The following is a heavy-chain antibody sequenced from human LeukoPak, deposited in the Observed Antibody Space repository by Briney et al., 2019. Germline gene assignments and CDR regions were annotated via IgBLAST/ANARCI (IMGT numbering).Heavy chain of an antibody. D-gene: IGHD6-19*01. J-gene: IGHJ3*02. Sequence: SETLSLTCTVSGGSISSYYWGWIRQPRAKGLEWIGYIYYSGNTNYTPSLKSRVTISVDTSKNQFSLKLSSVTAADTAVYYCARHEAQWNAFDIWGQGTMVTVSS. CDR1: GGSISSYY. V-gene: IGHV4-59*08. CDR2: IYYSGNT. CDR3: ARHEAQWNAFDI.